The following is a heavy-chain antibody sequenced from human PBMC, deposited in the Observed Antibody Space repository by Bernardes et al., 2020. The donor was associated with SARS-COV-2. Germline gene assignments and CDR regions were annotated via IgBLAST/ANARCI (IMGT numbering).Heavy chain of an antibody. CDR2: INPNSGGT. Sequence: ASVKVSCTASGYTFTGYYMHSLRQAPGQGLEWMGWINPNSGGTNYAQKFQGRLTMTRDTSISPAYMELSSLRSDDTAVYYCARGHYDSSGPPGGFDPWGKGTMVTVSS. D-gene: IGHD3-22*01. CDR1: GYTFTGYY. V-gene: IGHV1-2*02. CDR3: ARGHYDSSGPPGGFDP. J-gene: IGHJ5*02.